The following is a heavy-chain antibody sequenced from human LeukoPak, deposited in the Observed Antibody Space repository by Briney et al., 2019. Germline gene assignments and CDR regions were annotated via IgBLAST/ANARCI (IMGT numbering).Heavy chain of an antibody. V-gene: IGHV3-66*01. J-gene: IGHJ4*02. D-gene: IGHD3-10*01. CDR3: ARDDYYGSGSYGPFDY. Sequence: PGGSLRLSCAASGFTVSSNYMSWVRQAPGKGLEWVSVIYSGGSTYYAGSVKGRFTISRDNSKNTLYLQMNSLRAEDTAVYYCARDDYYGSGSYGPFDYWGQGTLVTVSS. CDR1: GFTVSSNY. CDR2: IYSGGST.